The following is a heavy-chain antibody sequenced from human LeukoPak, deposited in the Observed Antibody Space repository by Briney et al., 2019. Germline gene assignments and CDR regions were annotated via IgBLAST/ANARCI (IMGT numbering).Heavy chain of an antibody. CDR1: GFTFSSYG. CDR3: AKDHGEYSSGWGIDY. V-gene: IGHV3-30*18. J-gene: IGHJ4*02. CDR2: ISYDGSNT. Sequence: VRSLRLSCAASGFTFSSYGMHWVRQGPGKGLEWVSVISYDGSNTYYADSVEGRFTISRDNSTNTLYLQKNSLRAEDTAVYYCAKDHGEYSSGWGIDYWGQGTLVTVSS. D-gene: IGHD6-19*01.